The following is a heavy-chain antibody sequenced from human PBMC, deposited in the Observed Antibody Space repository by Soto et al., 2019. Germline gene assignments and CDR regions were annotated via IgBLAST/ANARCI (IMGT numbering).Heavy chain of an antibody. J-gene: IGHJ6*02. CDR3: ARARLLWFGEFKYYYYYGMDV. Sequence: SVKVSCKASGGTFSSYAISGVRQSPLQGLDWMGGIIPIFGTANYAQKFQGRVTITADESTSTAYMELSSLRSEDTAVYYCARARLLWFGEFKYYYYYGMDVWGQGTTVTVSS. CDR1: GGTFSSYA. D-gene: IGHD3-10*01. CDR2: IIPIFGTA. V-gene: IGHV1-69*13.